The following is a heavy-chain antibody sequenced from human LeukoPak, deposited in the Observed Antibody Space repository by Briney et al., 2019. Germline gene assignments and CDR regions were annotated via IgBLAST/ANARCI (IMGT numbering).Heavy chain of an antibody. CDR1: GYTFTGYY. Sequence: GASVKVSCKASGYTFTGYYMHWVRQAPGQGLEWMGWINPDSGATNSAQKFQGRVTMTRDTSISTAYMELSRLRSDDTAVYYCARAPGGWLQFDYWGQGTLVTVSS. D-gene: IGHD5-24*01. CDR2: INPDSGAT. CDR3: ARAPGGWLQFDY. V-gene: IGHV1-2*02. J-gene: IGHJ4*02.